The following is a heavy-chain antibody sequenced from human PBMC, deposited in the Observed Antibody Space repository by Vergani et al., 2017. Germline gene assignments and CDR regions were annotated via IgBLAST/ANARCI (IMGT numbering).Heavy chain of an antibody. D-gene: IGHD2-2*01. CDR2: INTGNGNT. J-gene: IGHJ6*02. Sequence: QVQLVQSGAEVKKPGASVKVSCKASGYTFTSYAMHWVRQAPGQRLEWMGWINTGNGNTKYSQKFQGRVTITRDTSASTAYMELSSLRSEDTAVYYCAITYIVVVPAARADYYYGMDVWGQGTTVTVSS. CDR1: GYTFTSYA. CDR3: AITYIVVVPAARADYYYGMDV. V-gene: IGHV1-3*04.